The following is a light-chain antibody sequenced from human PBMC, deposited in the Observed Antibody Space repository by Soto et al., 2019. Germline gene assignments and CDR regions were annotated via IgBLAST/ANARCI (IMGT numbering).Light chain of an antibody. CDR1: QSVSSY. J-gene: IGKJ4*01. CDR3: QQYNTWPLT. CDR2: SAS. V-gene: IGKV3-15*01. Sequence: EIVMTQSPANLSVSPGERATLSCRASQSVSSYLAWYQQKPGQAPRLLIYSASTRATGIPARFSGSGSGTDFTLTISSLQSEDFAVYYCQQYNTWPLTFGGGTKVEIK.